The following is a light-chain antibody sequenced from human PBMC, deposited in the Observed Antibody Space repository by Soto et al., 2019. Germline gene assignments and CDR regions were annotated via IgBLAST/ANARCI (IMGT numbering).Light chain of an antibody. CDR3: HTCGTGIRV. V-gene: IGLV4-69*01. Sequence: QPVLTQSPSASASPGDSVKLTCTLSSGHSNYAIAWHQQQQEKGPPYLLKLNNDGNHNKGVCNPYLCSGSSSRAARYLTIPSLQYEDEAYYYSHTCGTGIRVFGGGTKLTVL. J-gene: IGLJ3*02. CDR1: SGHSNYA. CDR2: LNNDGNH.